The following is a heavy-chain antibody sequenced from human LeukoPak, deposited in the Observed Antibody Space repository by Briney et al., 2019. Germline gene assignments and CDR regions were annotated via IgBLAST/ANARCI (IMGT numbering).Heavy chain of an antibody. D-gene: IGHD3-10*01. CDR3: ARDLSVVRGVNNWFDP. CDR1: GGTFSSYA. J-gene: IGHJ5*02. V-gene: IGHV1-69*05. Sequence: SVKVSCKASGGTFSSYATSWVRQAPGQGLEWMGRIIPIFGTANYAQKFQGRVTITTDESTSTAYMELSSLRSEDTAVYYCARDLSVVRGVNNWFDPWGQGTLVTVSS. CDR2: IIPIFGTA.